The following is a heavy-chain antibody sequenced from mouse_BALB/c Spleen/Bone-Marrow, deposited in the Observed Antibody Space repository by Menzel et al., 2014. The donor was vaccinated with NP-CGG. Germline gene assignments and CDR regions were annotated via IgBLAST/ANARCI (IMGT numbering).Heavy chain of an antibody. V-gene: IGHV14-3*02. J-gene: IGHJ3*01. D-gene: IGHD1-1*01. CDR1: GFNIKDTY. Sequence: EVKLMESGAELVKPGASVKLSCTASGFNIKDTYMHWVRQRPEQGLEWIGRIDLANGNTKYDPKFQGKATITADTSSNTAYLQLSSLTSEDTAVYYCASYCYGRSSFTYWGQGTLVTVSA. CDR2: IDLANGNT. CDR3: ASYCYGRSSFTY.